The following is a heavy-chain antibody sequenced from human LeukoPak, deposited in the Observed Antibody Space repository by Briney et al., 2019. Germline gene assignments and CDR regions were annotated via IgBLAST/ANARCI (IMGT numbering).Heavy chain of an antibody. D-gene: IGHD6-13*01. Sequence: GGSLRLSCAASGFTFDDYAMHWVRQAPGKGLEWVSSISSSSSYIYYADSVKGRFTISRDNAKNSLYLQMNSLRAEDTAVYYCARGTRYSSSWYHYYYYMDVWGKGTTVTISS. CDR1: GFTFDDYA. CDR3: ARGTRYSSSWYHYYYYMDV. CDR2: ISSSSSYI. J-gene: IGHJ6*03. V-gene: IGHV3-21*01.